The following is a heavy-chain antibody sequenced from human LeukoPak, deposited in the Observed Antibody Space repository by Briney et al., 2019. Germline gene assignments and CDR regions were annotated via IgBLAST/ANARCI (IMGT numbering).Heavy chain of an antibody. D-gene: IGHD3-9*01. Sequence: GRSLRLSCAASGFTFSSYGMHWVRQAPGKGLEWVAVIWYDGSNKYYADSVKGRFTISGDNSKNTLYLQMNSLRAEDTAVYYCASGFYDILTGYSSDDAFDIWGQGTMVTVSS. V-gene: IGHV3-33*01. CDR2: IWYDGSNK. J-gene: IGHJ3*02. CDR3: ASGFYDILTGYSSDDAFDI. CDR1: GFTFSSYG.